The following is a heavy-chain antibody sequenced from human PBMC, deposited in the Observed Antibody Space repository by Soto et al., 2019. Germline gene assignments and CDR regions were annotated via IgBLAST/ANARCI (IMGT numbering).Heavy chain of an antibody. CDR1: GFTFSSYS. J-gene: IGHJ4*02. Sequence: EVQLVESGGGLVQPGGSLRLSCAASGFTFSSYSMNWVRQAPGKGLEWVSYISSSSSTIYYADSVKGRFTISRDNDKNSLYLQMNSLRDEDTAVYYCARDYHITIFGVVNYFDYWGQGTLVTVSS. CDR2: ISSSSSTI. V-gene: IGHV3-48*02. CDR3: ARDYHITIFGVVNYFDY. D-gene: IGHD3-3*01.